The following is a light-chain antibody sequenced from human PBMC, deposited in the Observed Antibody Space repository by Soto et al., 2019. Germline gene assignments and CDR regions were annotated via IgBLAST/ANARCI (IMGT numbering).Light chain of an antibody. Sequence: DIQMTQSPSSLSASVGDRVTITCRASQSIDSYLNWYQQKPGKAPNLLIYGAFRLQSGVPSRFSGSGSGTDFTLTISSLQPEDFATYYCQQSSSTPQTFGHGTKLEI. CDR3: QQSSSTPQT. CDR2: GAF. V-gene: IGKV1-39*01. J-gene: IGKJ2*01. CDR1: QSIDSY.